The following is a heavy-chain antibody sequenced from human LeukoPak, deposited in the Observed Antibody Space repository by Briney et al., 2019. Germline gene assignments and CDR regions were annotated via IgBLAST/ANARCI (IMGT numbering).Heavy chain of an antibody. J-gene: IGHJ4*02. CDR3: AKDTDYYDSSGSFDY. V-gene: IGHV3-23*01. CDR2: ISGSGGST. D-gene: IGHD3-22*01. CDR1: GFTFSRYA. Sequence: GGSLRLSCAASGFTFSRYAMSWVRQAPGKGLEWVSAISGSGGSTYYADSVKGRFTISRDNSKNTLYLQMNSLRAEDTAVYYCAKDTDYYDSSGSFDYWGQGTLVTVSS.